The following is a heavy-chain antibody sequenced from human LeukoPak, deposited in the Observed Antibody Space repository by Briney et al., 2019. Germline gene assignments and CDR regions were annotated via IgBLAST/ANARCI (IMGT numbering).Heavy chain of an antibody. CDR1: GGSFSGYY. CDR3: ARFTGNSHPTGEY. D-gene: IGHD1-1*01. V-gene: IGHV4-34*01. Sequence: PSETLSLTCAVYGGSFSGYYWSWIRQPPGKGLEWIGEINHSGSTNYNPSLKSRITMSVDTSKNQFSLKLSSVTAADTAVYYCARFTGNSHPTGEYWGQGTLVTVSS. CDR2: INHSGST. J-gene: IGHJ4*02.